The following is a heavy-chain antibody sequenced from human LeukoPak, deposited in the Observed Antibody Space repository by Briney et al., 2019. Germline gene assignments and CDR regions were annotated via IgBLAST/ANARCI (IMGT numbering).Heavy chain of an antibody. Sequence: ASVRVSCKASGYTFTGYYMHWVRQAPGQGLEWMGWINPNSGGTNYAQKFQGRVTVTRDTSSNTAHMQLSRLRSDDMAIYYCARGGIVVATDAFGIWGQGTMVTVSS. CDR1: GYTFTGYY. J-gene: IGHJ3*02. CDR3: ARGGIVVATDAFGI. D-gene: IGHD1-26*01. CDR2: INPNSGGT. V-gene: IGHV1-2*02.